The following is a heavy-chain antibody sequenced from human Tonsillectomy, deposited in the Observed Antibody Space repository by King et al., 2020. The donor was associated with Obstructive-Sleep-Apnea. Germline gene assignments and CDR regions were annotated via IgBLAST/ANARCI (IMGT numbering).Heavy chain of an antibody. Sequence: QLQESGPGLVKPSETLSLTCTVSGGSISSYYWSWIRQPAGKGLEWIERIYTSGSTNYNPSLKSRVTMSVDTSKNQFSLKLSSVTAADTAVYYCARGKLLLWFGELMEGGWFDPWGQGTLVTVSS. D-gene: IGHD3-10*01. J-gene: IGHJ5*02. V-gene: IGHV4-4*07. CDR3: ARGKLLLWFGELMEGGWFDP. CDR2: IYTSGST. CDR1: GGSISSYY.